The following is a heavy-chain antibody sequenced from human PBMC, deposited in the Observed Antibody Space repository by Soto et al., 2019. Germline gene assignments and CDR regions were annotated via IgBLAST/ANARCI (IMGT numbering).Heavy chain of an antibody. CDR2: IGDSGAST. CDR1: GFSFSSFA. Sequence: EVLLLESGGGLVQPGGSLRLSCEASGFSFSSFAMNWVRQAPGKGLEWVSAIGDSGASTYYADSVKGRFTISRDNSRNTVLLQRTSVIAADAVVYYCGNGLELDVWGNGTTVTVSS. D-gene: IGHD3-3*01. V-gene: IGHV3-23*01. J-gene: IGHJ6*04. CDR3: GNGLELDV.